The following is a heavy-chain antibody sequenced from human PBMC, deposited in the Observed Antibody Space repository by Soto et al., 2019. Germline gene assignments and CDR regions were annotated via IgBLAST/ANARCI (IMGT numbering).Heavy chain of an antibody. D-gene: IGHD1-1*01. J-gene: IGHJ6*02. CDR3: AKSWNPLSGYYYYYGMDV. Sequence: GASVKVSCKASGGTFSSYAISWVRQAPGQGLELMGVIIPIFGTANYAQKFQGRVTITADKSTSTAYMELSSLRSEDTAVYYFAKSWNPLSGYYYYYGMDVWGQGTTVTVSS. V-gene: IGHV1-69*06. CDR1: GGTFSSYA. CDR2: IIPIFGTA.